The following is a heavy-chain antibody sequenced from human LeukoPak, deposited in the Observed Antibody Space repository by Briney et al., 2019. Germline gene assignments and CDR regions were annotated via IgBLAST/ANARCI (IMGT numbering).Heavy chain of an antibody. D-gene: IGHD3-22*01. CDR2: IKSDGRST. V-gene: IGHV3-74*03. CDR3: AGGDNSAFDI. CDR1: GFTFSSYW. Sequence: PGGSLRLSCAASGFTFSSYWMHWVRQAPGKGLVWVSLIKSDGRSTMYADSVKGRFTISRDNAKNTLYLQMNSLRAEDTAVYYCAGGDNSAFDIWGQGTMVTVSS. J-gene: IGHJ3*02.